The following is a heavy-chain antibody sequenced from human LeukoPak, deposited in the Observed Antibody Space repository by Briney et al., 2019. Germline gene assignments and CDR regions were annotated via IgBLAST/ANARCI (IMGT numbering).Heavy chain of an antibody. D-gene: IGHD2-21*02. CDR2: IIPIFGTA. Sequence: SVKVSCKASGGTFSSYAISWVRQAPGQGLEWMGGIIPIFGTANYAQKFQGRVTITADEFTSTAYMELSSLRSEDTAVYYCARDSHPYCGGDCPSHYWGQGTLVTVSS. V-gene: IGHV1-69*13. J-gene: IGHJ4*02. CDR3: ARDSHPYCGGDCPSHY. CDR1: GGTFSSYA.